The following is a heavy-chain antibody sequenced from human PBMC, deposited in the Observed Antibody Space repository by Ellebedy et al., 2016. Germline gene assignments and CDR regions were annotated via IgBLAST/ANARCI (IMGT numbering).Heavy chain of an antibody. Sequence: SVKVSXXASGGTFSSYAISWVRQAPGQGLEWMGGIIPIFGTANYAQKFQGRVTITADKSTSTAYMELSSLRSEDTAVYYCARDYDSSGYYYGPVTYWGQGTLVTVSS. CDR1: GGTFSSYA. D-gene: IGHD3-22*01. CDR3: ARDYDSSGYYYGPVTY. V-gene: IGHV1-69*06. J-gene: IGHJ4*02. CDR2: IIPIFGTA.